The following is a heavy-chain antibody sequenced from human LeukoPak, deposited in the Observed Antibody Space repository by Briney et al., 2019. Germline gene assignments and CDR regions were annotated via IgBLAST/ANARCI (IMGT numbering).Heavy chain of an antibody. J-gene: IGHJ5*02. D-gene: IGHD3-22*01. CDR3: ARGYYYDSSGYYYWFDP. CDR1: GGSISSTSYY. V-gene: IGHV4-39*07. Sequence: SETLSLTCTVSGGSISSTSYYWGWIRQPPGKGLEWIGSIYHSGSTYYNPSLKSRVTISVDTSKNQFSLKLSSVTAADTAVYYCARGYYYDSSGYYYWFDPWGQGTLVTVSS. CDR2: IYHSGST.